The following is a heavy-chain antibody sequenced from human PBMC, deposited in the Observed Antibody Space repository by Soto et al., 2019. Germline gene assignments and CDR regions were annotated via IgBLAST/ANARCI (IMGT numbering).Heavy chain of an antibody. D-gene: IGHD4-17*01. V-gene: IGHV2-5*02. CDR3: AHHTEYGDYLGY. J-gene: IGHJ4*02. Sequence: QITLKESGPTLVKPTQTLTLTCTFSGFSLSTSGVGVGWIRQPPGKALEWLALIYWDDDKRYSPSLKSRLTIHQDTSNNPVVLTLTNMDPVDTATYSGAHHTEYGDYLGYWGQGTLVTVSS. CDR1: GFSLSTSGVG. CDR2: IYWDDDK.